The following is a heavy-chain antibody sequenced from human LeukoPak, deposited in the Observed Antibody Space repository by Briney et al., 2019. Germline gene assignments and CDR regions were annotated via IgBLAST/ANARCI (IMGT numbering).Heavy chain of an antibody. V-gene: IGHV4-39*01. CDR1: GGSISSSSYY. CDR2: IYYSGST. Sequence: PSETLSLTCTVSGGSISSSSYYWGWIRQPPGKGLEWIGSIYYSGSTYYNPSLKSRVTISVDTSKNQFSLKLSSVTAADTAVYYCARRVESYDSSGYYYGGFDYWGQGTLVTVSS. CDR3: ARRVESYDSSGYYYGGFDY. J-gene: IGHJ4*02. D-gene: IGHD3-22*01.